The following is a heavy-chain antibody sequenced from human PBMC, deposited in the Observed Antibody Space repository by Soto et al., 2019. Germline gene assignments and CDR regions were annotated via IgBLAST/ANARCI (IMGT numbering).Heavy chain of an antibody. J-gene: IGHJ6*02. V-gene: IGHV3-33*01. CDR2: ICYDGGSK. CDR3: ATEEIQLERRPSDGMDV. D-gene: IGHD1-1*01. Sequence: QMQLVESGGGVVQTGRYLRLSCVASGFKFSNYGMHWVRQAPGKGLEWVSVICYDGGSKFYADSVKGRFTIFRDNTRNTLFLQRTSRRSVDTAVYYRATEEIQLERRPSDGMDVWGPGTTVSVSS. CDR1: GFKFSNYG.